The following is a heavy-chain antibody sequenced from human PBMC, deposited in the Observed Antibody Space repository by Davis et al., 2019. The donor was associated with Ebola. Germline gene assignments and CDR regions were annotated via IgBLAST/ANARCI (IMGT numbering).Heavy chain of an antibody. CDR3: ARGRRLRYCSGGSCYSDFGYYYYGMDV. CDR1: GGSISSSSYY. V-gene: IGHV4-39*07. J-gene: IGHJ6*02. D-gene: IGHD2-15*01. CDR2: INHSGST. Sequence: MPSETLSLTCTVSGGSISSSSYYWGWIRQPPGKGLEWIGEINHSGSTNYNPSLKSRVTISVDTSKNQFSLKLSSVTAADTAVYYCARGRRLRYCSGGSCYSDFGYYYYGMDVWGQGTTVTVSS.